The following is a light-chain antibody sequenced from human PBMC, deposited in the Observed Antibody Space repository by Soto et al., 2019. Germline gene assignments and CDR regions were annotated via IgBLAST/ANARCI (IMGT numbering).Light chain of an antibody. CDR1: SSNIGSNY. Sequence: QSVLTQPPSASGTPGQRVTISCSGSSSNIGSNYVYWYQQLPGTAPKLLIYSNNQRPSGVPERFSGSKSGTSASLAISGLRSEDEADYYCAAWDDSLSGFYVFGTGTKLTVL. CDR3: AAWDDSLSGFYV. J-gene: IGLJ1*01. V-gene: IGLV1-47*02. CDR2: SNN.